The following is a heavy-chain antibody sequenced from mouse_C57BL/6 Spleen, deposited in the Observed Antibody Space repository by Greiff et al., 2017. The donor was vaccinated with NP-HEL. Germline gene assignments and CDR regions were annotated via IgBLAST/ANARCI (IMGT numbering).Heavy chain of an antibody. CDR3: ARDSYAMDY. CDR2: IWTGGGR. V-gene: IGHV2-9-1*01. CDR1: GFSLTSYA. Sequence: VKVVESGPGLVAPSQSLSITCPVSGFSLTSYAISWVRQPPGKGLEWLGVIWTGGGRNYNSALKSRLSISKDNSKSQVFLKMNSLQTDDTARYYGARDSYAMDYWGQGTSVTVSS. D-gene: IGHD3-2*01. J-gene: IGHJ4*01.